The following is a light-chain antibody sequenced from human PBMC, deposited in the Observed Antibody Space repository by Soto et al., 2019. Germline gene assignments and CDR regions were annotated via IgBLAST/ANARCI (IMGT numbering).Light chain of an antibody. CDR2: K. Sequence: DIQLTQSPSTLSASVGDRVIITCRASQSISGWMAWYQQKPGKAPNLLIYKTLKSGVPSRFSGGGSGTEFTLIISSLQPDDFATYYCHQFHTYSFGQGTTVEIK. CDR1: QSISGW. V-gene: IGKV1-5*03. CDR3: HQFHTYS. J-gene: IGKJ1*01.